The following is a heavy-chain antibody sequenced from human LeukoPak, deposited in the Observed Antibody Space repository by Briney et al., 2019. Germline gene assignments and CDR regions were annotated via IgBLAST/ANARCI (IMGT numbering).Heavy chain of an antibody. CDR1: GASISSYY. J-gene: IGHJ6*03. Sequence: SETLSLTCTVSGASISSYYWSWIRQPPGKGLEWIGYTYYNGSTNYNPSLKSRVTMSVDTSKNQFSLKLSSVTAADTAVYYCARQDIVVVPAAKDYYYYMDVWGKGTTVTVSS. CDR2: TYYNGST. D-gene: IGHD2-2*01. V-gene: IGHV4-59*08. CDR3: ARQDIVVVPAAKDYYYYMDV.